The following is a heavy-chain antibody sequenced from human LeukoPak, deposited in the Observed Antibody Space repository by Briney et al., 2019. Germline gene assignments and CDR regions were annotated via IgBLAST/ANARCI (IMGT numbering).Heavy chain of an antibody. Sequence: PSETLSLTCTVSGGSISSSSYHWGWIRQPPGKGLEWIGSIYYSGSTYYNPSLKSRVTISVDTSKNQFSLKLSSVTAADTAVYYCARLYSGSYYFDYWGQGTLVTVSS. V-gene: IGHV4-39*01. CDR2: IYYSGST. CDR1: GGSISSSSYH. J-gene: IGHJ4*02. D-gene: IGHD1-26*01. CDR3: ARLYSGSYYFDY.